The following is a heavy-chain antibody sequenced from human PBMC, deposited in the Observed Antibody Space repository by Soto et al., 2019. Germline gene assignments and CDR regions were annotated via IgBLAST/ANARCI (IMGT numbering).Heavy chain of an antibody. J-gene: IGHJ5*02. V-gene: IGHV1-69*13. Sequence: SVKVSCKSSGGTFSTYTLACVRQAPGQGLEWVGGIIPIFGTANYPQKFKGRVTITADESTSTAYMELSSLRSEDTAVYYCARSQDSSGYWNSCFDPWGQGTLVTVSS. CDR2: IIPIFGTA. D-gene: IGHD3-22*01. CDR1: GGTFSTYT. CDR3: ARSQDSSGYWNSCFDP.